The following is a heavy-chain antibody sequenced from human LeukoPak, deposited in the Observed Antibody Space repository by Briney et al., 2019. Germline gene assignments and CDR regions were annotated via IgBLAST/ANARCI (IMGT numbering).Heavy chain of an antibody. D-gene: IGHD3-10*01. V-gene: IGHV4-34*01. CDR1: GGSFSGYY. J-gene: IGHJ4*02. Sequence: SETLSLTCAVYGGSFSGYYWGWIRQPPGKGLEWIGSIYYSGSTYYNPSLKSRVTISVDTSKNQFSLKLSSVTAADTAVYYCARATVLLWFGELFDYWGQGTLVTVSS. CDR3: ARATVLLWFGELFDY. CDR2: IYYSGST.